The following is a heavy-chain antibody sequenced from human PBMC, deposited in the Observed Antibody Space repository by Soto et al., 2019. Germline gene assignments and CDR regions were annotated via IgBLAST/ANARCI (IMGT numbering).Heavy chain of an antibody. V-gene: IGHV3-48*04. D-gene: IGHD4-17*01. CDR3: VRDHGLWEGDYDAFDI. J-gene: IGHJ3*02. Sequence: EVQLVESGGDLVQPGGSLRLSCVASGFTFSTDNMNWVRQAPGKGLEWVSYISTGSESIYYADSVKGRFTISRDNARNSVYLQMYSLRAEDTAIYYCVRDHGLWEGDYDAFDIWGQGTMVTVSS. CDR2: ISTGSESI. CDR1: GFTFSTDN.